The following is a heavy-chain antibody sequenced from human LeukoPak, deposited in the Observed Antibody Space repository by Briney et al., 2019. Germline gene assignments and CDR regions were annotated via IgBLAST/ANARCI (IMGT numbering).Heavy chain of an antibody. CDR3: ARLSSGSYYVIDY. V-gene: IGHV4-38-2*01. Sequence: PPETLSLTCAVSGYSISSGYYWGWIRQPPGKGLGWIGSIYHSGSTYYNPSLKSRVTISVDTSKNQFSLKLSSVTAADTAVYYCARLSSGSYYVIDYWGQGTLVTVSS. J-gene: IGHJ4*02. CDR1: GYSISSGYY. D-gene: IGHD1-26*01. CDR2: IYHSGST.